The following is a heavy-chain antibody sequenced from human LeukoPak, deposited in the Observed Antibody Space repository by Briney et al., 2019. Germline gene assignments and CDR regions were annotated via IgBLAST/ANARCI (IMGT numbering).Heavy chain of an antibody. V-gene: IGHV3-48*04. CDR3: ARDGYDFWSGSFAPPAY. D-gene: IGHD3-3*01. CDR2: ISSSGSTI. CDR1: GFTFSTYS. Sequence: PGGSLRLSCAASGFTFSTYSMNWVRQAPGKGLEWVSYISSSGSTIYYADSVKGRFTISRDNAKNSLYLQMNSLRAEDTAVYYCARDGYDFWSGSFAPPAYWGQGTLVTVSS. J-gene: IGHJ4*02.